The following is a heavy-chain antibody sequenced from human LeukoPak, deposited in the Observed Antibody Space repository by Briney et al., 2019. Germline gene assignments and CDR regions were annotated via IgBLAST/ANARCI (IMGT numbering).Heavy chain of an antibody. CDR2: IYTSGST. Sequence: PSETLSLTCTVSGGSISSGSYYWSWIRQPAGKGLEWIGRIYTSGSTNYNPSLKSRVTISVDTSKNQFSLKLSSVTAADTAVYYCARDRPATENWYLDLWGRGTLVTVSS. D-gene: IGHD1-26*01. CDR1: GGSISSGSYY. V-gene: IGHV4-61*02. J-gene: IGHJ2*01. CDR3: ARDRPATENWYLDL.